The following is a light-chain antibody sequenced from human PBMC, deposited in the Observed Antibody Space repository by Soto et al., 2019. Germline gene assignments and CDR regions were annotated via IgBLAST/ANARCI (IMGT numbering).Light chain of an antibody. CDR2: AAS. J-gene: IGKJ1*01. Sequence: DIQMTQSPSSLSASVGDRVTITCRASQNIVVYLNWYQKKPGKAPKLLIHAASSLHSGVPSTFSGSGSGTDFALTISSLQPEDFATYYCHQTAANPWTFAQGTKVEIK. CDR3: HQTAANPWT. V-gene: IGKV1-39*01. CDR1: QNIVVY.